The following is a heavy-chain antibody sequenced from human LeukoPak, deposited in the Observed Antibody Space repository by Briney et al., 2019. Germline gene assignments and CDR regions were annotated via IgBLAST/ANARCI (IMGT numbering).Heavy chain of an antibody. D-gene: IGHD1-26*01. Sequence: GGSLRLSCAASGFTFSSYWMHWVRQAPGKGLVWVSRINSDGSSTSYADSVKGRFTISSDNAKNTLYLQMNSLRAEDTAVYYCARGGVGATIGGVSAFDIWGQGTMVTVSS. J-gene: IGHJ3*02. CDR1: GFTFSSYW. CDR2: INSDGSST. V-gene: IGHV3-74*01. CDR3: ARGGVGATIGGVSAFDI.